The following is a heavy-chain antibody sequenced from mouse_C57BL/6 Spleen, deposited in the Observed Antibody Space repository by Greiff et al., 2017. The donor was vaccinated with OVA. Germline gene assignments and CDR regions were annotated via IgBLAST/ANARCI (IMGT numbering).Heavy chain of an antibody. D-gene: IGHD1-1*01. Sequence: EVKLVESGGGLVKPGGSLKLSCAASGFTFSSYAMSWVRQTPEKRLEWVATISDGGSYTYYPDNVKGRFTISRDNAKNNLYLQMSHLKSEDTAMYYCARVYGSSQYYFDYWGQGTTLTVSS. CDR3: ARVYGSSQYYFDY. CDR2: ISDGGSYT. V-gene: IGHV5-4*03. J-gene: IGHJ2*01. CDR1: GFTFSSYA.